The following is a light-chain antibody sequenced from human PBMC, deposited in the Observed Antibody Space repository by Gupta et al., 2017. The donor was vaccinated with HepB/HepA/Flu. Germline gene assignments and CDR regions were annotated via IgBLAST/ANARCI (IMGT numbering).Light chain of an antibody. Sequence: QSVLTQPPSVSGAPGPRVTISCTGGSTNIGAGYDVHWYQQLPGTAPKLLIYDNSNRPSGVPDRFSGSKSGTSASLAITGLQAEDEADYYCQAYDSSLSGWVFGTGTKVTVL. CDR3: QAYDSSLSGWV. J-gene: IGLJ1*01. CDR2: DNS. V-gene: IGLV1-40*01. CDR1: STNIGAGYD.